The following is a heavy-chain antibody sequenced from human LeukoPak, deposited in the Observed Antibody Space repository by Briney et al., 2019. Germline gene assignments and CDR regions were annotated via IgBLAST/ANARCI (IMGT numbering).Heavy chain of an antibody. D-gene: IGHD2-21*02. CDR3: ARTYCGGDCYPTHFDY. J-gene: IGHJ4*02. Sequence: GESLKISCKGSGYSFTIYWIGWVRQMPGKGLEWMGIIYPGDSDTRYSPSFQGQVTISADKSISTAYLQWSSLKASDTAMYYCARTYCGGDCYPTHFDYWGQGTLVTVSS. CDR1: GYSFTIYW. CDR2: IYPGDSDT. V-gene: IGHV5-51*01.